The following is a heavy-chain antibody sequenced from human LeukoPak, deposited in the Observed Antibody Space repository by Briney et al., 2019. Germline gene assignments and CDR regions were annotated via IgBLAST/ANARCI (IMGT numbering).Heavy chain of an antibody. Sequence: PSETLSLTCTVSGGSISSSSYYWGWIRQPPGKGLEWIGSIYYSGSTYYNPSLKSRVTISVDTSKNQFSLKLSSVTAADTAVYYCARDDPGACAFDIWGQGTMVTVSS. V-gene: IGHV4-39*02. CDR2: IYYSGST. CDR3: ARDDPGACAFDI. D-gene: IGHD3-10*01. J-gene: IGHJ3*02. CDR1: GGSISSSSYY.